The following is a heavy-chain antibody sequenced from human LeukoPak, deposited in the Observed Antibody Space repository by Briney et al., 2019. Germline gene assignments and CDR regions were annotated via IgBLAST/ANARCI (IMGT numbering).Heavy chain of an antibody. CDR3: ARDPSAGYSSGWYDH. Sequence: SETLSLTCTVSGGSVSSGSYYWSWIRQPPGKGLAWIGYIYYSGSTNYNPSLKSRVTISVDTSKNQFSLKLSSVTAADTAVYYCARDPSAGYSSGWYDHWGQGTLVTVSS. CDR2: IYYSGST. CDR1: GGSVSSGSYY. V-gene: IGHV4-61*01. J-gene: IGHJ5*02. D-gene: IGHD6-19*01.